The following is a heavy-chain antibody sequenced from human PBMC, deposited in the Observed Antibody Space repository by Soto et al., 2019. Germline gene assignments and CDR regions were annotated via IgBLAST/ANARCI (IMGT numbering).Heavy chain of an antibody. J-gene: IGHJ6*02. Sequence: GESLKISCKGSGYTFTDYWIGWVRQLPGKGLEWMGIIYPGDSDTRYSPSFQGHVTITVDKSTNTAYLQWNTLRASDTAMYYCAGHISNFRFYYYARAVWGQGSRFTVSS. CDR3: AGHISNFRFYYYARAV. CDR2: IYPGDSDT. CDR1: GYTFTDYW. V-gene: IGHV5-51*01. D-gene: IGHD4-4*01.